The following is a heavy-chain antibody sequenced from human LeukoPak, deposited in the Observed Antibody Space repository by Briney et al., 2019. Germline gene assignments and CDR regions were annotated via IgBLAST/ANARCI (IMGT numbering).Heavy chain of an antibody. J-gene: IGHJ6*03. CDR2: IIPIFGTA. D-gene: IGHD6-13*01. CDR1: GGTFSSYA. V-gene: IGHV1-69*06. CDR3: ARGRVAAATYYYYMDV. Sequence: SVKVSCKASGGTFSSYAISWVRQAPGQGLEWMGGIIPIFGTANYAQKFQGRVTITADKSTSTAYMELSSLRSEDTAVYYCARGRVAAATYYYYMDVWGKGTTVTVSS.